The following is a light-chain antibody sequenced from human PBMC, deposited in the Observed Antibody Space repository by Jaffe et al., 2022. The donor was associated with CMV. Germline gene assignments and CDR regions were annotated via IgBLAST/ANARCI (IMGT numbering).Light chain of an antibody. Sequence: EIVLTQSPGTLSLSPGEGATLSCRATQIVNSGYLAWYQQRPGQSPRLLIYDTSTRATGIPDKFSGSGSGTDFTLTISSLEPDDSAVYYCQQYGIPPLTFGQGTKVEIK. CDR1: QIVNSGY. V-gene: IGKV3-20*01. CDR3: QQYGIPPLT. J-gene: IGKJ1*01. CDR2: DTS.